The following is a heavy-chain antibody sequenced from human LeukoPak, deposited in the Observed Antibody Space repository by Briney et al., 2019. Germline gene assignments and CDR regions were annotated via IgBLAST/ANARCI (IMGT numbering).Heavy chain of an antibody. V-gene: IGHV3-7*01. CDR2: IRQDGSEK. CDR1: GFTFSSYW. CDR3: ARHGDTAMVPYFDY. Sequence: GGSLRLSCAASGFTFSSYWMSWVRQAPGKGLEWVANIRQDGSEKYYVDSVKGRFTISRDNAKNSLYLQMNSLRAEDTAVYYCARHGDTAMVPYFDYGGKEPLVTFSS. J-gene: IGHJ4*02. D-gene: IGHD5-18*01.